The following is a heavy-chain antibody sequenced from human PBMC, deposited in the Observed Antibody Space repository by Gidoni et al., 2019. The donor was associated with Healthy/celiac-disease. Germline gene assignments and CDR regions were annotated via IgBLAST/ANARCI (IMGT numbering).Heavy chain of an antibody. CDR1: GFTFSSYA. V-gene: IGHV3-23*01. CDR3: AKDLVRYSSSSGDAFDI. J-gene: IGHJ3*02. D-gene: IGHD6-6*01. Sequence: EVQLLESGGGLVQPGGSLRLSCAASGFTFSSYAMSWVRQAPGKGLEWVSAISGSGGSTYYADSVKGRFTISRDNSKNTLYLQMNSLRAEDTAVYYCAKDLVRYSSSSGDAFDIWGQGTMVTVSS. CDR2: ISGSGGST.